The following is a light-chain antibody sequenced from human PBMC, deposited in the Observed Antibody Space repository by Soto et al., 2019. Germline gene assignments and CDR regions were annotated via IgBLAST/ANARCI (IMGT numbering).Light chain of an antibody. CDR3: QQYNSYSAWT. CDR1: QSISSW. J-gene: IGKJ1*01. Sequence: DIQMTQSPSTLSASVGDRVTITCRASQSISSWLAWYQQKPGKAPKLLIYKASSLESGVPSMFSGSGSGTEFTLTIISLQPDDFATYYCQQYNSYSAWTFGQGTKVQIK. V-gene: IGKV1-5*03. CDR2: KAS.